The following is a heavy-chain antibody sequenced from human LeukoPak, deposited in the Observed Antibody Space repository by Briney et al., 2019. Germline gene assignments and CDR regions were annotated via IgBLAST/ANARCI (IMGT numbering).Heavy chain of an antibody. V-gene: IGHV3-53*01. CDR1: GFTVSNNY. J-gene: IGHJ3*02. CDR3: ARSSHYDILTGYSEEDAFDI. Sequence: GGSLRLSCAASGFTVSNNYMSWVRQAPGKGLEWVSVIYSGGSTDYADSVKGRFTISRDTSKNTLYLQMNSLRVEDTAVYYCARSSHYDILTGYSEEDAFDIWGQGTMVTVSS. D-gene: IGHD3-9*01. CDR2: IYSGGST.